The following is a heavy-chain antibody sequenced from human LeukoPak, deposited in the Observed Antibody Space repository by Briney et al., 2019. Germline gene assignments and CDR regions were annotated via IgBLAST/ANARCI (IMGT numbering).Heavy chain of an antibody. CDR2: ISWNSGSI. Sequence: GGSLRLSCAASGFTFDDYAMHWVRQAPGKGLEWVSGISWNSGSIGYADSVKGRFTISRDNAKNSLYLQMNSLRAEDTAVYYCARDSVFGIQLRNDYYYYYYMDVWGKGTTVTVSS. CDR1: GFTFDDYA. V-gene: IGHV3-9*01. CDR3: ARDSVFGIQLRNDYYYYYYMDV. D-gene: IGHD5-18*01. J-gene: IGHJ6*03.